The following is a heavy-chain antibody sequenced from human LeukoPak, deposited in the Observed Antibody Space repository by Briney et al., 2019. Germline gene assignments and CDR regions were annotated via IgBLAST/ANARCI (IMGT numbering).Heavy chain of an antibody. CDR2: IYYSGST. V-gene: IGHV4-39*01. J-gene: IGHJ6*02. Sequence: SETLSLTCTVSGGSISSGAFYWSWIRQHPGKGLEWIGYIYYSGSTYYNPSLKSRVTISVDTSKNQFSLKLSSVTAADTAVYYCAKQGLGLWFGEPPHYYYYGMDVWGQGTTVTVSS. CDR3: AKQGLGLWFGEPPHYYYYGMDV. CDR1: GGSISSGAFY. D-gene: IGHD3-10*01.